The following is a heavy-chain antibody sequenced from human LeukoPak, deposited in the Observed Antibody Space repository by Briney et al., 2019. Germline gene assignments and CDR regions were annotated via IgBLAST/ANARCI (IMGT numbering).Heavy chain of an antibody. D-gene: IGHD6-19*01. CDR1: GCTFSSYA. Sequence: GRSLRLSCAASGCTFSSYAIHWLRQPPGKGLEWVAVISYDESNKYYADSAKGRCTISRDNSKNTLYLQMNSLRAEDTAVYYCARVARSSGWSYYFDYWGQGTLVTVSS. CDR2: ISYDESNK. CDR3: ARVARSSGWSYYFDY. J-gene: IGHJ4*02. V-gene: IGHV3-30*04.